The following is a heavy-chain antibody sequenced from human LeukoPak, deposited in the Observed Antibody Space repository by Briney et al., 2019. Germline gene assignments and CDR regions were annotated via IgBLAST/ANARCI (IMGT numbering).Heavy chain of an antibody. D-gene: IGHD3-3*01. CDR1: GFTFDDYA. CDR3: AKEIDFWSGYCFDY. CDR2: ISWNSGSI. J-gene: IGHJ4*02. V-gene: IGHV3-9*01. Sequence: PGGSLRLSCAASGFTFDDYAMHWVRQAPGKGLEWVSGISWNSGSIGYADSVKGRFTISRDNAKNSLYLQMNSLRAEDTAVYYCAKEIDFWSGYCFDYWGQGTLVTVSS.